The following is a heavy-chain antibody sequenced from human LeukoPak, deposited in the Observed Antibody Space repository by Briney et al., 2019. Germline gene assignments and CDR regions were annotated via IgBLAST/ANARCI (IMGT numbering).Heavy chain of an antibody. CDR3: ARNDRAARHSYYYYYMDV. CDR2: INHSGST. Sequence: SETLSLTCTVSGGSISSSSYYWGWIRQPPGKGLEWIGEINHSGSTNYNPSLKSRVTISVDTSKNQFSLKLSSVTAADTAVYYCARNDRAARHSYYYYYMDVWGKGTTVTVSS. CDR1: GGSISSSSYY. V-gene: IGHV4-39*07. D-gene: IGHD6-6*01. J-gene: IGHJ6*03.